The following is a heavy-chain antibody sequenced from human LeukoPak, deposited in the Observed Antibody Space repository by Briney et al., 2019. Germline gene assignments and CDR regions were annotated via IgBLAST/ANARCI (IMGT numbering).Heavy chain of an antibody. CDR3: ARQDCTSTSCYVDYNYYGMDV. CDR2: IRNKANSYAT. Sequence: GSLRLSCAASGFTFSGSAMHWVRQASGKGLEWVGRIRNKANSYATSYAASVKGRFTVSRDDSKNTAYPQMNSLKTEDTAVYYCARQDCTSTSCYVDYNYYGMDVWGRGTTVTVSS. CDR1: GFTFSGSA. V-gene: IGHV3-73*01. J-gene: IGHJ6*02. D-gene: IGHD2-2*01.